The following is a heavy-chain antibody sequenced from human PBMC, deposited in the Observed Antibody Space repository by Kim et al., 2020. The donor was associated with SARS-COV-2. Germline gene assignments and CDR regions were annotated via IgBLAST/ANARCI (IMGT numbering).Heavy chain of an antibody. CDR3: ARSETNYYYYGMDV. Sequence: GGSLRLSCAASGFTVSSNYMSWVRQAPGKGLEWVSVIYSGGSTYYADSVKGRFTISRDNSKNTLYLQMNSLRAEDTAVYYGARSETNYYYYGMDVWGQGTTVTVSS. J-gene: IGHJ6*02. CDR1: GFTVSSNY. V-gene: IGHV3-53*01. CDR2: IYSGGST.